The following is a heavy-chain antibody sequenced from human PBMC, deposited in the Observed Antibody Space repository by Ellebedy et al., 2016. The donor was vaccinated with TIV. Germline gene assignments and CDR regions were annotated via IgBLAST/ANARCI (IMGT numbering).Heavy chain of an antibody. CDR3: AREDTMIVVAPPPFDY. CDR1: GYTFTSYD. J-gene: IGHJ4*02. D-gene: IGHD3-22*01. V-gene: IGHV1-8*01. CDR2: MNPNSGNT. Sequence: AASVKVSCKASGYTFTSYDINWVRQATGQGLEWMGWMNPNSGNTGYAQKFQGRVTMTRNTSISTAYMELSSLRSEDTAVYYCAREDTMIVVAPPPFDYWGQGTLVTVSS.